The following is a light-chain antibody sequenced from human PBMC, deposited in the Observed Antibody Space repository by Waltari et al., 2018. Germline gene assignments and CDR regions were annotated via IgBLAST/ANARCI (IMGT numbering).Light chain of an antibody. Sequence: EIVLTQSPGTLSLSPGDRATLSCRASQSVRRSLTWYQQKPGQAPRLLIYDTSTGATGIPDRFSGSGSGTDFSLTISRLEPEDFAVYYCQEYVNLPATFGQGTKVEIK. J-gene: IGKJ1*01. CDR3: QEYVNLPAT. CDR1: QSVRRS. CDR2: DTS. V-gene: IGKV3-20*01.